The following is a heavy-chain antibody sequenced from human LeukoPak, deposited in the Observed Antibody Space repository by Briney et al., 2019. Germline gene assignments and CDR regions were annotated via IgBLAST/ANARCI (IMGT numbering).Heavy chain of an antibody. CDR2: LYYSGKT. J-gene: IGHJ4*02. V-gene: IGHV4-39*07. Sequence: SETLSLTCIISGGSISSTTYYWGWIRQPPGKGLEWIGTLYYSGKTYYNPSLKSRVTISIDTSKNQFSLKLTSATAADTAVYYCARLRAGSWTNWGQGTLVTVSS. CDR1: GGSISSTTYY. D-gene: IGHD6-13*01. CDR3: ARLRAGSWTN.